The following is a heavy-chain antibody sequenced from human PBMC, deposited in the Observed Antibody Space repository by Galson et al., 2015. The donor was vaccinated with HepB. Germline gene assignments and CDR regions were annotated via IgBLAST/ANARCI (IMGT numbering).Heavy chain of an antibody. CDR3: ARGEESFHY. V-gene: IGHV3-21*01. CDR1: GFTSSSYN. J-gene: IGHJ4*02. D-gene: IGHD1-26*01. CDR2: ISIISSYI. Sequence: SLRLSCAASGFTSSSYNMNWVRQAPWKGLKWVSSISIISSYIYYADSVKGRFTISRDNAKNSLYRQMNSLRAEDTAVYYCARGEESFHYWGPGTLVTVSS.